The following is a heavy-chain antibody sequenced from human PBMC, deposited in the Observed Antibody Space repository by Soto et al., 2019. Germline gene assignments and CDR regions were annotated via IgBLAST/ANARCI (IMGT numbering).Heavy chain of an antibody. D-gene: IGHD3-10*01. CDR2: IDKVGTDS. CDR3: ARGWFGPDV. CDR1: EFTFSGRS. V-gene: IGHV3-74*01. J-gene: IGHJ6*03. Sequence: EVQLVESGGGLVKPGGSLRLSCAASEFTFSGRSVHWVRQAPGKGLVWVSGIDKVGTDSTYADSVKGRFTSSRDNAKNTVYLQMNSLRVEVTAVYYCARGWFGPDVWGKGTTVTVSS.